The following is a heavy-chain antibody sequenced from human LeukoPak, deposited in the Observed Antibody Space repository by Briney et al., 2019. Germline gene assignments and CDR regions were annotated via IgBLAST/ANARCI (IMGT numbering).Heavy chain of an antibody. J-gene: IGHJ5*02. Sequence: SETLSLTCTVSGYSISSGYYWGWIRQPPGKGLEWIGSIYHSGSTYYNPSLKSRVTISVDTSKNQFSLKLSSVTAADTAVYYCARLDYGDYNWFDPWGQGTLVTVSS. CDR3: ARLDYGDYNWFDP. D-gene: IGHD4-17*01. CDR1: GYSISSGYY. CDR2: IYHSGST. V-gene: IGHV4-38-2*02.